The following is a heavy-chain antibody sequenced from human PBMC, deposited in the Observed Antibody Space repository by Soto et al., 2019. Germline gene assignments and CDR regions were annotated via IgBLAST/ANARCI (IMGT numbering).Heavy chain of an antibody. J-gene: IGHJ4*02. D-gene: IGHD4-17*01. CDR3: ATEAYGDSVPGY. V-gene: IGHV1-46*01. Sequence: QVQLLQSGAEVKKPGAAVKVSCEASGHTSATSYIHWVRQAPGQGLEWMGIINPSGGSTSYAQRFQGRVTMSTVTSTKTVYLEISSLRSDDTAFYYCATEAYGDSVPGYWGRGSLVTVSS. CDR2: INPSGGST. CDR1: GHTSATSY.